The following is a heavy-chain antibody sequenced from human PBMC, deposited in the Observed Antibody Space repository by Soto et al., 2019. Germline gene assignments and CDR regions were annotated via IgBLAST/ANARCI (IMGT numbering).Heavy chain of an antibody. D-gene: IGHD5-18*01. Sequence: QVQLVQSGAEVKKPGSSVKVSCKASGGTFSSYATSWVRQAPGQGLEWMGGIIPIFGTANYAQKFQGRVTITADESTSTAYMELSSLRSEDTAVYYCARATSRYSYGYGSALDYWGQGTLVTVSS. CDR2: IIPIFGTA. CDR1: GGTFSSYA. J-gene: IGHJ4*02. V-gene: IGHV1-69*01. CDR3: ARATSRYSYGYGSALDY.